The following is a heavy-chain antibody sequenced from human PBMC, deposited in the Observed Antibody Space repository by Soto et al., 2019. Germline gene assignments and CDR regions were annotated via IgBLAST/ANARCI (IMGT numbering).Heavy chain of an antibody. V-gene: IGHV3-9*01. CDR1: GFACGDYI. CDR3: AKDISYGGLKYYLDY. D-gene: IGHD5-18*01. CDR2: ISWDSCCI. Sequence: SLRPSSASAGFACGDYIRHWVRPAPRGLQEGSTGISWDSCCIGYADSVRGRFTISRNNAKNSLYLQMNNLRAEYTSLYFCAKDISYGGLKYYLDYCGQGTLVTVAS. J-gene: IGHJ4*02.